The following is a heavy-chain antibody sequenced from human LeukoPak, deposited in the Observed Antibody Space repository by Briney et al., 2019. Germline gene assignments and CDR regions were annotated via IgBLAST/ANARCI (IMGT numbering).Heavy chain of an antibody. J-gene: IGHJ4*02. CDR1: GGTFSSYA. CDR3: ATTSSGWPVRADY. CDR2: IIPILGIA. Sequence: GASVKVSCKASGGTFSSYAISWVRQAPGQGLEWMGRIIPILGIANYAQKFRGRVTITADKSTSTAYMELSSLRSEDTAVYYCATTSSGWPVRADYWGQGTLVTVSS. D-gene: IGHD6-19*01. V-gene: IGHV1-69*04.